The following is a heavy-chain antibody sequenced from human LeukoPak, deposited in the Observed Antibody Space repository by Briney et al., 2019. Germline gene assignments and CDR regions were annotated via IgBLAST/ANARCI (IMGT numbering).Heavy chain of an antibody. CDR2: MNPNSGNT. J-gene: IGHJ6*02. D-gene: IGHD6-6*01. CDR3: ARAVKSDIAARRGRYYGMDV. Sequence: ASVKVSCKAPGYTSTSYDINWVRQATGQGLVWMGWMNPNSGNTGYAQKFQGRVTMTRNTSISTAYMELSSLRSEDTAVYYCARAVKSDIAARRGRYYGMDVWGQGTTVTVSS. CDR1: GYTSTSYD. V-gene: IGHV1-8*01.